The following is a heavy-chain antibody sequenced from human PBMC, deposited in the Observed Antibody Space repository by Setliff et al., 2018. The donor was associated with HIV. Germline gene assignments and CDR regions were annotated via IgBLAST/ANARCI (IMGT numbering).Heavy chain of an antibody. CDR2: ISYDGSNK. CDR3: ARDPPGSGFHLDY. V-gene: IGHV3-30*03. D-gene: IGHD5-12*01. CDR1: GFTFSDYY. J-gene: IGHJ4*02. Sequence: PGGSLRLSCAASGFTFSDYYMSWIRQAPGKGLEWVAVISYDGSNKYYADSVKGRFTISRDNSKNTLYLQMNSLRAEDTAVYYCARDPPGSGFHLDYWGQGTPVTVPS.